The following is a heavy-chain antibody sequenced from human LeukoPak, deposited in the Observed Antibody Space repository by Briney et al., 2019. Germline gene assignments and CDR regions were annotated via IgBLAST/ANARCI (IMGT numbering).Heavy chain of an antibody. D-gene: IGHD6-13*01. V-gene: IGHV3-49*04. CDR1: GFTFGDYA. J-gene: IGHJ4*02. CDR2: IRSKAYGGTT. CDR3: TRAPGTSRLYYFDY. Sequence: PGGSLRLSCTASGFTFGDYAMSWVRQAPGKGLEWVGFIRSKAYGGTTEYAASVKGRFTISRDDSKSIAYLQMNSLKTEDTAVYYCTRAPGTSRLYYFDYWGQGTLVTVSS.